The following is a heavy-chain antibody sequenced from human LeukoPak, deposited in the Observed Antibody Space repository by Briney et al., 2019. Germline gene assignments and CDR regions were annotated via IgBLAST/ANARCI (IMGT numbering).Heavy chain of an antibody. D-gene: IGHD1-26*01. V-gene: IGHV3-7*01. Sequence: PGGSLRLSCAASGFPFNVQTMSWVRQAPGKGLDWVASMRQNGSEIYHVDSVKGRFPISRDKPKNSLYLQMNSLRAEDTAVYFCARGGATRGRFENWGQGTLVTVSS. CDR1: GFPFNVQT. CDR3: ARGGATRGRFEN. J-gene: IGHJ4*02. CDR2: MRQNGSEI.